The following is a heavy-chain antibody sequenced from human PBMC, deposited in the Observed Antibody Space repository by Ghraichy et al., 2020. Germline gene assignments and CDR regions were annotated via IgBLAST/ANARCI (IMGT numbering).Heavy chain of an antibody. D-gene: IGHD6-13*01. J-gene: IGHJ6*03. V-gene: IGHV4-34*01. CDR2: INHSGST. Sequence: SETLSLTCAVYGGSFSGYYWSWIRQPPGKGLEWIGEINHSGSTNYNPSLKSRVTISVDTSKNQFSLKLSSVTAADTAVYYCAEGIAAADTSGYYYYYMDVWGKGTTVTVSS. CDR1: GGSFSGYY. CDR3: AEGIAAADTSGYYYYYMDV.